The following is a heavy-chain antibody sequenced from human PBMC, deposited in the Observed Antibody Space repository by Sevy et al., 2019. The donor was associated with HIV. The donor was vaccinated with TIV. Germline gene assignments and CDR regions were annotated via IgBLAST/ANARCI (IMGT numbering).Heavy chain of an antibody. CDR3: AKEPDY. CDR2: ISIAGDNT. V-gene: IGHV3-23*01. Sequence: GESLKISCAAPGFSFSTYAMSWVRQAPGMGLEWVSAISIAGDNTYYADSVKGRFTISRDNSKNTVHLQMNGLRAEDTAIYYCAKEPDYWGRGTLVTVSS. CDR1: GFSFSTYA. J-gene: IGHJ4*02.